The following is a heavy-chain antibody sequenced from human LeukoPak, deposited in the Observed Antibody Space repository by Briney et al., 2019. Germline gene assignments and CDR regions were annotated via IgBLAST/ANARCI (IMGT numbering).Heavy chain of an antibody. CDR2: IYYSGST. CDR1: GGSISSYY. CDR3: ARDRYGDYPDAFDI. V-gene: IGHV4-59*01. Sequence: SETLSPTCTVSGGSISSYYWSWIRQPPGKGLEWIGYIYYSGSTNYNPSLKSRVTISVDTSKNQFSLKLSSVTAADTAVYYCARDRYGDYPDAFDIWGQGTMVTVSS. D-gene: IGHD4-17*01. J-gene: IGHJ3*02.